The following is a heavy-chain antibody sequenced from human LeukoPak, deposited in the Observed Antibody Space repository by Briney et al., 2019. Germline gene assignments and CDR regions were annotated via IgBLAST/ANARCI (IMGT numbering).Heavy chain of an antibody. CDR2: TYYRSKWYN. Sequence: SQTLSLTCAISGDSVSSNSAFWNWIRQSPSRGLEWLGRTYYRSKWYNDYAVSMKSRITVNRDTSKNHFSLRLNSVTPEDTAVYYCARDGIVAATPLDNWGQGTLVTVSS. J-gene: IGHJ4*02. V-gene: IGHV6-1*01. CDR1: GDSVSSNSAF. D-gene: IGHD1-26*01. CDR3: ARDGIVAATPLDN.